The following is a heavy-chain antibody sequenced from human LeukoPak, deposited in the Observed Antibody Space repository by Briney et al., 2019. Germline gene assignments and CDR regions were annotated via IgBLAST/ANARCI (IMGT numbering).Heavy chain of an antibody. J-gene: IGHJ4*02. Sequence: ASVKVSCKSSGSTFTTYGITWVRQAPGQGLEWMGWISTDNGDTKYAQKLQGRVTMTTDTSTSTAYMELRSLRSDDTAVYYCAREGLGELTLDCWGQGTLVTVSS. CDR1: GSTFTTYG. CDR3: AREGLGELTLDC. V-gene: IGHV1-18*01. CDR2: ISTDNGDT. D-gene: IGHD3-16*01.